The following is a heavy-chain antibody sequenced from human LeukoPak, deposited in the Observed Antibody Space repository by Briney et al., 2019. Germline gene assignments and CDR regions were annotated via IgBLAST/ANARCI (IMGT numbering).Heavy chain of an antibody. CDR2: ISSSSNSV. Sequence: PGGSLRLSCTVSGLTFSSFSLNWVRQAPGKGLEWISYISSSSNSVYYADSVKGRFTVSRDNAQNALYLQMDSLRAEDTAVYYCARISSILHYYGSGTFYSDWGQGTLVTVSS. CDR3: ARISSILHYYGSGTFYSD. D-gene: IGHD3-10*01. V-gene: IGHV3-48*04. J-gene: IGHJ4*02. CDR1: GLTFSSFS.